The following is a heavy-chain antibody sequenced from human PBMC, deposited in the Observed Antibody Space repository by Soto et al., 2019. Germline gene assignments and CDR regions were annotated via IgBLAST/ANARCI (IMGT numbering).Heavy chain of an antibody. CDR2: IYYSGST. CDR3: AGSVFP. CDR1: GGSISSGGYY. V-gene: IGHV4-31*01. J-gene: IGHJ5*02. D-gene: IGHD3-10*01. Sequence: QVQLQESGPGLVKPSQTLSLTCTVSGGSISSGGYYWTWIRQHPGQGLEWIGYIYYSGSTHYHPSLKSSGNISVNPSKDPFPPKPGPCTAADPAVYFWAGSVFPWGQGTLVTVSS.